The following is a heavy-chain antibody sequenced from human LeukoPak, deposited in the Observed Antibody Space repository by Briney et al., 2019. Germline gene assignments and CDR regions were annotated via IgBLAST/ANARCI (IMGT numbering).Heavy chain of an antibody. CDR2: IHHSGST. Sequence: SETLSLTCAVYGGSVRDNYWSWIRQPPGKGLEWIGEIHHSGSTNYNPSLKSRVTISVDTSKNQFSLKLGSVTAADTAVYYCARGRQFFYDSSGYDRNFDSWGQGTLVTVSS. CDR3: ARGRQFFYDSSGYDRNFDS. CDR1: GGSVRDNY. V-gene: IGHV4-34*01. J-gene: IGHJ4*02. D-gene: IGHD3-22*01.